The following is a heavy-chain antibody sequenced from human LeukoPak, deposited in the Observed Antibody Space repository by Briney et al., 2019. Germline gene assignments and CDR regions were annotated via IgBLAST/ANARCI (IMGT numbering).Heavy chain of an antibody. Sequence: GGSLRLSCAASGITLSDFWFSWVRQAPGKGLEWVARIKAKTHGETIDYAAPVRGRFIISRDDSRNTVYLQMNSLKFEDTAMYYCTCRSTIWGRGTRVTVSS. CDR1: GITLSDFW. J-gene: IGHJ4*02. CDR3: TCRSTI. V-gene: IGHV3-15*01. D-gene: IGHD2-2*01. CDR2: IKAKTHGETI.